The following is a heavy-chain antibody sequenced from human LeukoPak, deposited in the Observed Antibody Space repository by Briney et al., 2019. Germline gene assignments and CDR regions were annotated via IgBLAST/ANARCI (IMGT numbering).Heavy chain of an antibody. CDR2: INPNSGGT. CDR3: VRVGEWELLGTFDY. Sequence: ASVKVSCKASGYTFTGYYMHWVRQAPGQGLEWMGRINPNSGGTNYAQKFQGRVTITADESTSTAYMELSSLRSEDTAVYYCVRVGEWELLGTFDYWGQGTLVTVSS. D-gene: IGHD1-26*01. J-gene: IGHJ4*02. V-gene: IGHV1-2*06. CDR1: GYTFTGYY.